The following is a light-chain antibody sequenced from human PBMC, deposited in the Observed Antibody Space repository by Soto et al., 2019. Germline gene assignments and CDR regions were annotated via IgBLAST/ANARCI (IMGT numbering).Light chain of an antibody. Sequence: EIVLTQSPATLSLSPGERATLSCRASQSVSSYLAWYQQKPGQAPRLLIYDASNRATGVPARFSGSGSGTDFTLTISSIEPEDVVVYYCQQRKNWPPWTFGQGTKVEIK. V-gene: IGKV3-11*01. J-gene: IGKJ1*01. CDR1: QSVSSY. CDR3: QQRKNWPPWT. CDR2: DAS.